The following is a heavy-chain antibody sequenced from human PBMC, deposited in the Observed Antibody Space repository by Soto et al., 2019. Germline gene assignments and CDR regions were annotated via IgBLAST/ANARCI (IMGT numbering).Heavy chain of an antibody. CDR2: IYYSGST. D-gene: IGHD4-4*01. J-gene: IGHJ5*02. CDR1: GGSISSSSYY. Sequence: SETLSLTCTVSGGSISSSSYYWGWIRQPPGKGLEWIGSIYYSGSTYYNPSLKSRVTISVDTSKNQFSLKLSSVTAADTAVYYCATSRDYILDWFDPWGQGTLVTVSS. CDR3: ATSRDYILDWFDP. V-gene: IGHV4-39*07.